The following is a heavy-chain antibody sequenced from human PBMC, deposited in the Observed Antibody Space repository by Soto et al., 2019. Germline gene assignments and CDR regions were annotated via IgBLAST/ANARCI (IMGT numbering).Heavy chain of an antibody. V-gene: IGHV6-1*01. D-gene: IGHD2-2*01. J-gene: IGHJ6*03. CDR2: TYYRSKWYN. Sequence: PSQPLSLTCTISGDSVSSNSAAWNWIRQSPSRGLEWLGRTYYRSKWYNDYAVSVKSRITINPDTSKNQFSLQLNSVTPEDTAVYYCARDRAGGMPLTYYYYYYMDVWGKGTTVTVSS. CDR3: ARDRAGGMPLTYYYYYYMDV. CDR1: GDSVSSNSAA.